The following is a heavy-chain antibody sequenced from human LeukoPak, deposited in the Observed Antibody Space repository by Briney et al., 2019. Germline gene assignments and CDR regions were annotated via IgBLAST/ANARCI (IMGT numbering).Heavy chain of an antibody. CDR2: IYYSGST. CDR3: ARTTSYWGAFDI. Sequence: SETLSLTCTVSGGSISSGDYYWSWIRQPPGKGLEWIGYIYYSGSTYYNPSLKSRVTISVDTSKNQFSLKLSSVTAADTAVYYCARTTSYWGAFDIWGQGTMVTVSS. J-gene: IGHJ3*02. V-gene: IGHV4-30-4*08. D-gene: IGHD1-26*01. CDR1: GGSISSGDYY.